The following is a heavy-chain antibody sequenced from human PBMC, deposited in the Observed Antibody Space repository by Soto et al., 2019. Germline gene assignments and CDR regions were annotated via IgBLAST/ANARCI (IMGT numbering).Heavy chain of an antibody. CDR1: GGSISSSTYY. CDR2: IYYRGST. J-gene: IGHJ4*02. V-gene: IGHV4-39*01. D-gene: IGHD6-13*01. CDR3: ARVHSSSYHYFDY. Sequence: SETLSLTCTVSGGSISSSTYYWGWIRQPPGKGLEWIGSIYYRGSTYYNPSLKSRVTISVDTSKNQFSRKLSSVTAADTAIYYCARVHSSSYHYFDYWGQGTLVTVSS.